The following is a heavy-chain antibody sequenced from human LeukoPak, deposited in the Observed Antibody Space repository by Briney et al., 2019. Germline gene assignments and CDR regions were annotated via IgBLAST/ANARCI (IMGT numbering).Heavy chain of an antibody. Sequence: ASVKVSXKASGYTFTGYYMHWVRQAPGQGLGWMGRINPNSGGTNYAQKFQGRVTMTRDTSISTAYMELSRLRSDGTAVYYCARDLIAAAGNVYWGQGTLVTVSS. CDR2: INPNSGGT. CDR3: ARDLIAAAGNVY. CDR1: GYTFTGYY. D-gene: IGHD6-13*01. V-gene: IGHV1-2*06. J-gene: IGHJ4*02.